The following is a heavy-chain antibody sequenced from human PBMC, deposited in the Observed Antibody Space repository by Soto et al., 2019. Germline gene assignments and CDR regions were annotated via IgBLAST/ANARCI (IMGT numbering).Heavy chain of an antibody. CDR2: SSGVNGNT. J-gene: IGHJ6*03. Sequence: QDQLVQSGAEVKKPGASVTVSCKASGYSFTNYGITWVRQAPGQGLEWMGWSSGVNGNTHYAQKLQGRVTMTTDASTSTAYMELRSLRSDDTAVYYCARDRGVAPPVAGNTHYYYHMDVWGKGTTVTFSS. CDR3: ARDRGVAPPVAGNTHYYYHMDV. CDR1: GYSFTNYG. D-gene: IGHD6-19*01. V-gene: IGHV1-18*01.